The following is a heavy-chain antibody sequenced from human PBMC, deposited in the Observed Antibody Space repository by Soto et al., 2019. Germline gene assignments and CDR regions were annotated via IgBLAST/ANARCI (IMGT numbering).Heavy chain of an antibody. D-gene: IGHD6-13*01. Sequence: QVQLVQSGAEVKKPGASVKVSCKASGYTFTSYYMHWVRQAPGQGLEWMGIINPSGGSTSYAQKFPGRVTMTRDTSTSTVYMELSSLRSEDTAVYYCASSIAAAGTGYYYMDVWGKGTTVTVSS. J-gene: IGHJ6*03. CDR3: ASSIAAAGTGYYYMDV. V-gene: IGHV1-46*03. CDR2: INPSGGST. CDR1: GYTFTSYY.